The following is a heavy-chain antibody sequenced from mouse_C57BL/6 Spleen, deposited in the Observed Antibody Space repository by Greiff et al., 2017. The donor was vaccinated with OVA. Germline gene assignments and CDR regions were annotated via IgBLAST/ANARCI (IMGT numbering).Heavy chain of an antibody. CDR3: ARDHDGYSRSWFAY. CDR2: ISDGGSYT. D-gene: IGHD2-3*01. V-gene: IGHV5-4*01. CDR1: GFTFSSYA. J-gene: IGHJ3*01. Sequence: EVQRVESGGGLVKPGGSLKLSCAASGFTFSSYAMSWVRQTPEKRLEWVATISDGGSYTYYPDNVKGRFTISRDNAKNNLYLQMSHLKSEDTAMYYCARDHDGYSRSWFAYWGQGTLVTVSA.